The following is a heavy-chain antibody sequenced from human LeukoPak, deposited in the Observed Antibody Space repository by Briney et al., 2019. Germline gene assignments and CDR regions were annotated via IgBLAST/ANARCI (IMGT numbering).Heavy chain of an antibody. J-gene: IGHJ4*02. V-gene: IGHV1-2*02. CDR1: GYTFTNYG. CDR2: INPNSGGT. Sequence: ASVKVSCKASGYTFTNYGISWVRQAPGQGLEWMGWINPNSGGTNYAQKFQGRVTMTRDTSISTAYMELSRLRSDDTAVYYCARGERSPYSSGWYAVYWGQGTLVTVSS. CDR3: ARGERSPYSSGWYAVY. D-gene: IGHD6-19*01.